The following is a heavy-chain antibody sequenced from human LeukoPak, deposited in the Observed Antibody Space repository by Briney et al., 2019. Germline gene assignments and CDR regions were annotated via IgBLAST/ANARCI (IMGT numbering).Heavy chain of an antibody. J-gene: IGHJ4*02. D-gene: IGHD2-21*01. V-gene: IGHV4-59*01. CDR3: ARVTLGSVEY. Sequence: SETLSLTCSVSGGSISSYYWSWIRQPPGKGLEWIGYIYYSGSTNYNPSLKSRVTISVDTSKNQFSLKLSSVTAADTAVYYCARVTLGSVEYWGQGTLVTVSS. CDR2: IYYSGST. CDR1: GGSISSYY.